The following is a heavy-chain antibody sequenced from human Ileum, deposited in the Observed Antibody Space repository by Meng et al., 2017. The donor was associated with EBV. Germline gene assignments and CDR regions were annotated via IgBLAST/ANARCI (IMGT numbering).Heavy chain of an antibody. Sequence: QRQLQEAGPGLVKPSGTLSLTCAVSGASITESNSWSWVRQPPGKGLEWIGEIYHSGGTNYNPSLKSRVTISVDKSKNQISLKLNSVTAADTAVYYCARWAFIYSYGFDHWGQGTLVTVSS. CDR2: IYHSGGT. D-gene: IGHD5-18*01. V-gene: IGHV4-4*02. CDR3: ARWAFIYSYGFDH. J-gene: IGHJ4*02. CDR1: GASITESNS.